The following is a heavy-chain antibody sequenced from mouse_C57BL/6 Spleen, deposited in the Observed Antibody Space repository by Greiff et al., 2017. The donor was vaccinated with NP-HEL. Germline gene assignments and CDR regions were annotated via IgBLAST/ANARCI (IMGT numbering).Heavy chain of an antibody. CDR1: GYTFTSYW. J-gene: IGHJ3*01. V-gene: IGHV1-61*01. CDR2: IYPSDSET. D-gene: IGHD2-3*01. CDR3: ARHDGYPLAY. Sequence: VQLQQPGAELVRPGSSVKLSCKASGYTFTSYWMDWVKQRPGQGLEWIGNIYPSDSETHYNQKFKDKATLTVDKSSSTAYMQLSSLTSEDSAVYYCARHDGYPLAYWGQGTLVTVSA.